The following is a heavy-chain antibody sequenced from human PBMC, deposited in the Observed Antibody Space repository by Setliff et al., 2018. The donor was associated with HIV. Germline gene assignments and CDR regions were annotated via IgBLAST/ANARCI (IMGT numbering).Heavy chain of an antibody. Sequence: GGSLRLSCAASGFTFSSYAMGWVRQAPGKGLEWVSTIGAVGGPTHYAESVKGRFTISKDNSKNTLYLQMSSLRDEGTAVYYCARHDVVRGAIDNWGQGTLVTVSS. J-gene: IGHJ4*02. CDR3: ARHDVVRGAIDN. V-gene: IGHV3-23*01. CDR1: GFTFSSYA. CDR2: IGAVGGPT. D-gene: IGHD3-10*01.